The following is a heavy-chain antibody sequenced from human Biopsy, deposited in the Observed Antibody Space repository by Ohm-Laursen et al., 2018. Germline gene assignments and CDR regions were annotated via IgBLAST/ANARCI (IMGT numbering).Heavy chain of an antibody. CDR1: GFTFSRYA. J-gene: IGHJ5*01. D-gene: IGHD1-1*01. V-gene: IGHV3-23*01. Sequence: SLRLSCAASGFTFSRYAISWARQAPGKGLEWVSAISGSGRTYHADSVKGRSTIPRDNSKNTLFLQLSSLRAEDTAVYHCAKDRYLNLLAWFDPWGQGTLVTVSS. CDR2: ISGSGRT. CDR3: AKDRYLNLLAWFDP.